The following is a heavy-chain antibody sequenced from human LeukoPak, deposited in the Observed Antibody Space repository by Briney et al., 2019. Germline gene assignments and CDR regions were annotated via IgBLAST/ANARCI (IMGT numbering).Heavy chain of an antibody. CDR1: GGSFSGYY. CDR3: ARGSRQIYYYDSSGYYPYYFDY. D-gene: IGHD3-22*01. CDR2: INHSGST. V-gene: IGHV4-34*01. J-gene: IGHJ4*02. Sequence: SETLSLTCAVYGGSFSGYYWSWIRQPPGKGLEWTGEINHSGSTNYNPSLKSRVTISVDTSKNQFSLKLSSVTAADTAVYYCARGSRQIYYYDSSGYYPYYFDYWGQGTLVTVSS.